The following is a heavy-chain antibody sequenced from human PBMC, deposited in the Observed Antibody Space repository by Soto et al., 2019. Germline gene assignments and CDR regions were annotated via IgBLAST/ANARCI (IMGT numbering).Heavy chain of an antibody. CDR2: IYHSGST. J-gene: IGHJ5*02. CDR3: ARRLARGVIGWFDP. Sequence: SETLSLTCSVSGGSITSGGYYWSWVRQQPGKGLEWIGYIYHSGSTYNNPSLTSRLTMSVDTSKNQFSLNLTSVTAADTAVYYCARRLARGVIGWFDPWGQGTLVTVSS. D-gene: IGHD3-10*01. V-gene: IGHV4-31*03. CDR1: GGSITSGGYY.